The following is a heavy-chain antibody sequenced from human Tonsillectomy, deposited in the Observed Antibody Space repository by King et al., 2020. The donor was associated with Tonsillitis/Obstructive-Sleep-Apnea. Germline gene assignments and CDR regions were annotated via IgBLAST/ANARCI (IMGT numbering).Heavy chain of an antibody. V-gene: IGHV2-70*11. CDR3: ARIGLLGYSYMDV. J-gene: IGHJ6*04. CDR1: GFSLSTSEMC. CDR2: IDWDDDK. Sequence: TLKESGPALVKPTQTLTLTCTVSGFSLSTSEMCVSWIRQAPGKALEWLARIDWDDDKYYSTSLKTRLTISKDTSKNQVVLTMTKMDPVDTATFYCARIGLLGYSYMDVWGKGTTVTVSS. D-gene: IGHD2/OR15-2a*01.